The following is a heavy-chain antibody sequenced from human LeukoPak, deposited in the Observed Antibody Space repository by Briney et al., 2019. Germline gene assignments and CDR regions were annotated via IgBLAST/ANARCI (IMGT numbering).Heavy chain of an antibody. CDR1: GGSISSSSYY. CDR2: IYYSGST. CDR3: ARIYYYYDMDV. J-gene: IGHJ6*02. V-gene: IGHV4-39*01. Sequence: SETLSLTCTVSGGSISSSSYYWGWIRQPPGKGLEWIGSIYYSGSTYYNPSLKSRVTISVDTSKNQFSLKLSSVTAADTAVYYCARIYYYYDMDVWGQGTTVTVSS.